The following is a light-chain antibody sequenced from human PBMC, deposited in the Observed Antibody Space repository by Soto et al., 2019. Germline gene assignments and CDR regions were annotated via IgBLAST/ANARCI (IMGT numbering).Light chain of an antibody. Sequence: EIVLTQSPGTLSLSPGERATLSCRASQSVSSSYLAWYQQKPGQAPRLLIYGASSRATGIPDRFSGSGSGTDFTLTINRLEPEDFAMYYCQQYGSSLFTFGPGTKVDIK. CDR3: QQYGSSLFT. CDR1: QSVSSSY. V-gene: IGKV3-20*01. CDR2: GAS. J-gene: IGKJ3*01.